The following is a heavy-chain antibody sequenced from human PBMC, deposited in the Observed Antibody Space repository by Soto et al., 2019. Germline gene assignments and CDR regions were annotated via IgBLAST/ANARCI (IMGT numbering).Heavy chain of an antibody. CDR2: INPNSGGT. V-gene: IGHV1-2*04. CDR1: GYTFTGYY. D-gene: IGHD3-10*01. CDR3: ARDTRDYGSGSYSAFDI. J-gene: IGHJ3*02. Sequence: ASVKVSCKASGYTFTGYYMHWVRQAPGQGLEWMGWINPNSGGTNYAQKFQGWVTMTRDTSISTAYMELSRLRSDDTAVYYCARDTRDYGSGSYSAFDIWGQGTMVTVSS.